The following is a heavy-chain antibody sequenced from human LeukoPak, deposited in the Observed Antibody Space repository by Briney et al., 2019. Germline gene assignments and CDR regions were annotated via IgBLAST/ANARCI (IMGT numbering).Heavy chain of an antibody. CDR3: ARVIIAVAGAFDY. V-gene: IGHV3-7*01. CDR2: IKQDGSEK. CDR1: GFTFSSYW. Sequence: GGSLRLSCAASGFTFSSYWMSWVRQAPGKGPEWVANIKQDGSEKYYVDSVKGRFTISRDNAKNSLYLQMNSLRAEDTAVYYCARVIIAVAGAFDYWGQGTLVTVSS. J-gene: IGHJ4*02. D-gene: IGHD6-19*01.